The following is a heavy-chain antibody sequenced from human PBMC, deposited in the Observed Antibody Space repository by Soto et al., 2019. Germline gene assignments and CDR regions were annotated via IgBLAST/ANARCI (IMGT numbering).Heavy chain of an antibody. J-gene: IGHJ4*02. D-gene: IGHD6-13*01. Sequence: PGGSLRLSCAASGFSISTYAMSWVRQAPGKGLEWVSAISGSGGSTYYADSVKGRFTISRDNSNNTLYLQMNSLRAEDTALYYCAKESSSWYHFDYWCPGTLGIVSS. CDR3: AKESSSWYHFDY. V-gene: IGHV3-23*01. CDR1: GFSISTYA. CDR2: ISGSGGST.